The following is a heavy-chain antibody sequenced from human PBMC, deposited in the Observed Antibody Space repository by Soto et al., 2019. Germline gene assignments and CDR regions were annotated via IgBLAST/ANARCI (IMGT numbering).Heavy chain of an antibody. CDR1: GFTVSSYA. J-gene: IGHJ6*02. V-gene: IGHV3-23*01. CDR2: ISGSGGST. CDR3: XNXRPXCXSTSCYRRLIKSYGMDV. Sequence: GGSLRLSCAASGFTVSSYAMSWVRQAPGKGLEWVSAISGSGGSTYYADPVKGRFTISRDNAKNTLYLQRNSLRAEDXXXXXXXNXRPXCXSTSCYRRLIKSYGMDVWGQGTTVTVSS. D-gene: IGHD2-2*01.